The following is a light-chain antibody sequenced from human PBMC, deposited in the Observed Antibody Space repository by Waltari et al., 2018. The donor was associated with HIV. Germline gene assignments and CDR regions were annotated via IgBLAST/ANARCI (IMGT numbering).Light chain of an antibody. CDR1: QSIYSR. Sequence: DVQMTQSPSTLSIDLGDRVTITCRASQSIYSRLAWYQQKLGKAPKLLIYEASTLERGVPSRCSGSGSGTEFTLTISSLQPEDFATYYCQQYTDYPLTFGGGTKVEIK. V-gene: IGKV1-5*03. CDR3: QQYTDYPLT. J-gene: IGKJ4*01. CDR2: EAS.